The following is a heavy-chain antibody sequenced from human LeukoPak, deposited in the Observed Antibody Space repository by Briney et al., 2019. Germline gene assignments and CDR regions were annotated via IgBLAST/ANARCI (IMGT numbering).Heavy chain of an antibody. Sequence: GGSLRLSCAASGFTVSSNYMSWVRQAPGKGLEWGSVIYSGGSTYYADSVKGRFTISRDNSKNTLYLQMNRLRAEDTAVYYCASNSGYDLDYYYMDVWGKGTTVTVSS. CDR3: ASNSGYDLDYYYMDV. J-gene: IGHJ6*03. CDR2: IYSGGST. CDR1: GFTVSSNY. V-gene: IGHV3-53*01. D-gene: IGHD5-12*01.